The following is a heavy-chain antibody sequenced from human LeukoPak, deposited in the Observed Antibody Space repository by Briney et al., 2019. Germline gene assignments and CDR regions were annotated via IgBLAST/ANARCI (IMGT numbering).Heavy chain of an antibody. V-gene: IGHV3-7*01. Sequence: GGSLRLSCAASGFTFSSYWMSWVRQAPGKGLEWVANIKEEGSEKYYVDSVKGRFTISRDNAKNSLYLQMNSLRAEDTAVNYCARVRGIAVAGTASIYFDYWGQGTLVTVSS. CDR2: IKEEGSEK. CDR1: GFTFSSYW. CDR3: ARVRGIAVAGTASIYFDY. J-gene: IGHJ4*02. D-gene: IGHD6-19*01.